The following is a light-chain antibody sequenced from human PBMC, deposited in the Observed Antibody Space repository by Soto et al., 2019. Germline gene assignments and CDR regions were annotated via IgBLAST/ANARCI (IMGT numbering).Light chain of an antibody. V-gene: IGLV2-14*01. CDR2: EVT. J-gene: IGLJ3*02. CDR3: SSYTTSSTLVV. CDR1: SSDAGSFAF. Sequence: QSALTQAASVSGSPGQSITISCTGTSSDAGSFAFVSWYQQHPGKAPKLIIYEVTHRPSGVSNRFSGSKSGNTASLTISGLQAEDEAEYFCSSYTTSSTLVVFGGGTKVTVL.